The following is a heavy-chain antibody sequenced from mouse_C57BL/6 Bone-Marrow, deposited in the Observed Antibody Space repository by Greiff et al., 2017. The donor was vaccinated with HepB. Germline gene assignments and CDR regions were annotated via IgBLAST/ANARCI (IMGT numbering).Heavy chain of an antibody. CDR2: INPSTGGT. V-gene: IGHV1-42*01. CDR3: ARDGSRRDWYFDV. D-gene: IGHD1-1*01. J-gene: IGHJ1*03. CDR1: GYSFTGYY. Sequence: VQLQQSGPELVKPGASVKISCKASGYSFTGYYMNWVKQSPEKSLEWIGEINPSTGGTTYNQKFKAKATLTVDKSSSTAYMQLKSLTSEDSAVYYCARDGSRRDWYFDVWGTGTTVTVSS.